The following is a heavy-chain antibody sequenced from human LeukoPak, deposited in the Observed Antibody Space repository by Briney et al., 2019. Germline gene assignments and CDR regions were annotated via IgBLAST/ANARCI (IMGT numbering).Heavy chain of an antibody. V-gene: IGHV4-59*01. CDR2: IYYSGST. Sequence: SETLSLTCTVSGGSISSYYWSWIRQPPGKGLEWIGYIYYSGSTNYNPSLKSRVTISVDTSKNQFSLKLSSVTAADTAVYYCARVDGSWSHNWFDPWGQGTLVTVSS. CDR1: GGSISSYY. D-gene: IGHD6-13*01. CDR3: ARVDGSWSHNWFDP. J-gene: IGHJ5*02.